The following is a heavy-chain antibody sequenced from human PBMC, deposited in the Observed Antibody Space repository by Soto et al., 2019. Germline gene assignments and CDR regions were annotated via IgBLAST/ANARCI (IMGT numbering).Heavy chain of an antibody. J-gene: IGHJ3*02. CDR3: ARDGDVTSTSPRGAFDI. V-gene: IGHV1-69*01. Sequence: QVQLVQSGAEVKKPGSSVKVSCKASGGTFSSYTFSWVRQAPGQGLEWMGGIVPLFGTTNDAKIFQGRVTIYAVESTSTVYMELSSLRSEDSAMYYCARDGDVTSTSPRGAFDIWGQGPVITVSS. CDR1: GGTFSSYT. CDR2: IVPLFGTT. D-gene: IGHD3-16*01.